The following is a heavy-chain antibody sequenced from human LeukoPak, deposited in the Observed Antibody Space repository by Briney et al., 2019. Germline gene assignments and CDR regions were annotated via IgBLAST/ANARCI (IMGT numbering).Heavy chain of an antibody. J-gene: IGHJ4*02. D-gene: IGHD3-22*01. CDR2: IRYDGSNK. CDR1: GFTFSSYG. V-gene: IGHV3-30*02. CDR3: AKDPTHYRVWDAYDSTVLSY. Sequence: PGGSLRLSCAASGFTFSSYGMHWVRQAPGKGLEWAAFIRYDGSNKYYADSVKGRFTISRDNSKNTMYLQMNSLRAADTAVYYCAKDPTHYRVWDAYDSTVLSYWGQGTLVTVSS.